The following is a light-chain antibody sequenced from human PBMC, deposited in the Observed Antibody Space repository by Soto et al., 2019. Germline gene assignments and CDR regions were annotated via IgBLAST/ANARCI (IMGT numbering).Light chain of an antibody. CDR2: EVN. Sequence: QSALTQPASMSGSPGQSITISCTGTSSDVGSYYPVSWFQQHPGKAPKLIIYEVNKRPSGVSDRFSGSKSGNTASLTISGRQAADEAPYYCCSYAGDTTFFVFGTGTKLTVL. CDR1: SSDVGSYYP. V-gene: IGLV2-23*02. CDR3: CSYAGDTTFFV. J-gene: IGLJ1*01.